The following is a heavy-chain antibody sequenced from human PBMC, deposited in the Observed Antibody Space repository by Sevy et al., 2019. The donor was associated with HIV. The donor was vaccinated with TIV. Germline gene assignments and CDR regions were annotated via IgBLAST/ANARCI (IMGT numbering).Heavy chain of an antibody. CDR3: STDGLIYYSGSRRYQGDWFDP. J-gene: IGHJ5*02. CDR1: GYTLTQLS. V-gene: IGHV1-24*01. Sequence: AAVKVSCKVSGYTLTQLSIHWVRQAPGKGLERMGHFDPKHRETIYGQRFQGRVTMTEDTSTNTVYMQLSSLTSEDTAVYYWSTDGLIYYSGSRRYQGDWFDPWGQGTPVTVSS. D-gene: IGHD2-15*01. CDR2: FDPKHRET.